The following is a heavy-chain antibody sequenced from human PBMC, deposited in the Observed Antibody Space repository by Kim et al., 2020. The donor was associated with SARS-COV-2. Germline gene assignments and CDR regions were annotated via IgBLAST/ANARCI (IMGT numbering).Heavy chain of an antibody. CDR1: GFTFSSYA. V-gene: IGHV3-23*01. Sequence: GGSLRLSCAASGFTFSSYAMSWVRQAPGKGLEWVSAISGSGGSTYYADSVKGRFTISRDNSKNTLYLQMNSLRAEDKAVYYCAKGPTVTLYYYYGMDVWGQGTTVTVSS. D-gene: IGHD4-17*01. CDR2: ISGSGGST. J-gene: IGHJ6*02. CDR3: AKGPTVTLYYYYGMDV.